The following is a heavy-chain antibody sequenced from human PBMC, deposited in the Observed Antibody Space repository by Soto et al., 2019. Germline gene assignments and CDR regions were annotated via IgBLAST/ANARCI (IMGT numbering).Heavy chain of an antibody. CDR1: GYSFTSYW. CDR3: ARRGYSYTSDY. D-gene: IGHD5-18*01. J-gene: IGHJ4*02. Sequence: GQSVKISCKCSGYSFTSYWIGWVRQMPGKGLEWMGIIYPGDSDTRYSPSFQGQVTISADKSISTAYLQWSSLKASDTAMYYCARRGYSYTSDYWGQGTLVTVSS. CDR2: IYPGDSDT. V-gene: IGHV5-51*01.